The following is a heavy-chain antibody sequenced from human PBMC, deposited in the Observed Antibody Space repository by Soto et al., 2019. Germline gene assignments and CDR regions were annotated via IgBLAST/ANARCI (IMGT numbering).Heavy chain of an antibody. CDR2: IYWDDDK. CDR1: GFSLSTSGVG. V-gene: IGHV2-5*02. J-gene: IGHJ4*02. CDR3: AHLHSCDSNAYYFEDFGY. D-gene: IGHD3-22*01. Sequence: QITLKESGPTLVKPTQTLTLTCTFSGFSLSTSGVGVGWIRQPPGKALEWLALIYWDDDKRYRPPLKSRLTITKDSAKKQVVLTMTNLAPVDTATYYCAHLHSCDSNAYYFEDFGYRGQGTLVTVSS.